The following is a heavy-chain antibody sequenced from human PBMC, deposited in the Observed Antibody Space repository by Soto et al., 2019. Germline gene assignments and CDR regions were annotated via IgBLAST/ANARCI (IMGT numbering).Heavy chain of an antibody. J-gene: IGHJ4*02. CDR2: ISAYNGNT. CDR1: GYTYTSYG. D-gene: IGHD6-19*01. CDR3: ARDRDSGWDWKWDY. Sequence: ASVKVSCEASGYTYTSYGISWGRQALGQGLEWMGWISAYNGNTNYAQKLQGRVTMTTDTSTSTAYMELRSLRSDDTAVYYCARDRDSGWDWKWDYWGQGTLVTVSS. V-gene: IGHV1-18*01.